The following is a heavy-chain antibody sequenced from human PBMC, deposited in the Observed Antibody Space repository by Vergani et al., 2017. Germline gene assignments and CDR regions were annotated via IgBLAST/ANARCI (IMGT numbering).Heavy chain of an antibody. V-gene: IGHV3-23*03. J-gene: IGHJ4*02. CDR3: AKDGPNYGSGSYCFDY. Sequence: EVQLLESGGGLVQPGGSLRLSCAASGFTFSSYAMSWVRQAPGKGLEWVSVIYSGGSSTYYADSVKGRFTISRDNSKTTLYLQMNSLRAEDTAVYYCAKDGPNYGSGSYCFDYWGQGTLVTVSS. D-gene: IGHD3-10*01. CDR2: IYSGGSST. CDR1: GFTFSSYA.